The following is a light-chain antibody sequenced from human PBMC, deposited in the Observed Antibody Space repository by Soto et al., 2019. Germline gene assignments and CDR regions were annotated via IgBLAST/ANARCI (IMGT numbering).Light chain of an antibody. CDR3: QQYDNVPIT. V-gene: IGKV3-20*01. CDR1: QRISSSS. J-gene: IGKJ5*01. Sequence: EIVLTHSPGALSMSPGEGATLSSSASQRISSSSLAWYQQKPGQAPRLLIYDASNRATGIPARFSGSGSGTDFTLTITSLEPEDIARYYCQQYDNVPITFGQGTRLEIK. CDR2: DAS.